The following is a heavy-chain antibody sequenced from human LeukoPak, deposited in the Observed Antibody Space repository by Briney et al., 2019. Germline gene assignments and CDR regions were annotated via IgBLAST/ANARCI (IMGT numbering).Heavy chain of an antibody. D-gene: IGHD2-21*02. V-gene: IGHV3-33*06. J-gene: IGHJ4*02. Sequence: GRSLRLSCVASGISFSTYGMHWVRQAPGKGLEWVAVIWHDGSKAYYADSVTGRFTISRDNPNNRVYLQMNSLRDEDTAVYYCAKDYCGGDCYTPPLGFNYWGQGTLVTVSS. CDR2: IWHDGSKA. CDR1: GISFSTYG. CDR3: AKDYCGGDCYTPPLGFNY.